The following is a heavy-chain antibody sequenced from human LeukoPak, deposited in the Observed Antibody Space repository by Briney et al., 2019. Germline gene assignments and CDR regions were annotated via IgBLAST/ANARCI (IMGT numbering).Heavy chain of an antibody. J-gene: IGHJ6*02. CDR3: ARDEYSSSQDDYYYGMDV. CDR1: GGTFSSYA. V-gene: IGHV1-69*13. Sequence: ASVKVSCKASGGTFSSYAISWVRQAPGQGLEWMGGIIPIFGTANYAQKFQGRVTITADESTSTAYMELSSLRAEDTAVYYCARDEYSSSQDDYYYGMDVWGQGTTVTVSS. D-gene: IGHD6-6*01. CDR2: IIPIFGTA.